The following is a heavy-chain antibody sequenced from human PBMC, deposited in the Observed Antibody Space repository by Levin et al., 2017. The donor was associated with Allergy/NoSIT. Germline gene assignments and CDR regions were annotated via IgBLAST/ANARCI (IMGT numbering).Heavy chain of an antibody. CDR1: GGSFSGYY. D-gene: IGHD6-19*01. CDR2: INHRGST. Sequence: SETLSLTCAVYGGSFSGYYWNWIRQPPGKGLEWIGEINHRGSTNYNPSLKSRVTISGDTSNNQFSLKLNSVTAADTAVYYCARGLDSSGWYGRKYYFDYWGQGTLVTVSS. CDR3: ARGLDSSGWYGRKYYFDY. J-gene: IGHJ4*02. V-gene: IGHV4-34*01.